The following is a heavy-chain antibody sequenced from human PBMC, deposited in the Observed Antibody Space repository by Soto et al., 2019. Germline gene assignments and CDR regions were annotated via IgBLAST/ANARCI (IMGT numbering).Heavy chain of an antibody. V-gene: IGHV3-23*01. J-gene: IGHJ4*02. Sequence: EVQLLESGGGLVQPGGSLRLSCAASGFTFSRFAMSWVRQAPGKGLEWVSAIGSRGDSTYYADSVKGRFTISRDNSKNTLYLQMNSLRAEDTAVYYCAKDLIYGYNSGRPFDSWGQGTLVTVSS. CDR1: GFTFSRFA. CDR3: AKDLIYGYNSGRPFDS. CDR2: IGSRGDST. D-gene: IGHD6-19*01.